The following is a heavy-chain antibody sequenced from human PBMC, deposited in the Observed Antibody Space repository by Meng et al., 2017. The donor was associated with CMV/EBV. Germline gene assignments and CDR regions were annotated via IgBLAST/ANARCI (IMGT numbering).Heavy chain of an antibody. D-gene: IGHD1-26*01. CDR3: ARDIAWELRPGLPHYYGMDV. CDR1: GGSISSYY. V-gene: IGHV4-59*01. J-gene: IGHJ6*02. Sequence: GSLRLSCTVSGGSISSYYWSWIRQPPGKGLEWIGYIYYSGSTNYNPSLKSRVTISVDTSKNQFSLKLSSVTAADTAVYYCARDIAWELRPGLPHYYGMDVWGQGTTVTVSS. CDR2: IYYSGST.